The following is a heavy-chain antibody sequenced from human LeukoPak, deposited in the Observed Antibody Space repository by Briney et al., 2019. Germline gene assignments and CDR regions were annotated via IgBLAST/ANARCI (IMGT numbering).Heavy chain of an antibody. V-gene: IGHV3-11*03. J-gene: IGHJ5*02. CDR3: ARLAGTAAAVYNWFDP. CDR2: ISSSSSYT. CDR1: GFTFSDYY. Sequence: GGSLRLSCAASGFTFSDYYMSWIRQAPGKGLEWVSYISSSSSYTNYADSVKGRFTISRDNAKNSLYLQMNSLRAEDTAVYYCARLAGTAAAVYNWFDPWGQGTLVTVSS. D-gene: IGHD6-13*01.